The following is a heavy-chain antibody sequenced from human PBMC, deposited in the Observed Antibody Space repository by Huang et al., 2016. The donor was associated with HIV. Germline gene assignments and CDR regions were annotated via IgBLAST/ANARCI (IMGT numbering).Heavy chain of an antibody. J-gene: IGHJ6*03. Sequence: ESGPGLVKPSQTLSLTCTVSGGSITGGSYYWSWIRQPAGKGLEWIGHIYSSGSTSQNPSLNSRVSISFDTSKNQVSLGLGSVTAADTAVYYCARVRSGTSYYKYMDVWGKGTTVTVSS. CDR1: GGSITGGSYY. CDR2: IYSSGST. D-gene: IGHD1-26*01. V-gene: IGHV4-61*09. CDR3: ARVRSGTSYYKYMDV.